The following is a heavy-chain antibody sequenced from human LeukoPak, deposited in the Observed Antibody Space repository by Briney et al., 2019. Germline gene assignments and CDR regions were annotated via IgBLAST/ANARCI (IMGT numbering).Heavy chain of an antibody. CDR1: GGSISSGGYY. V-gene: IGHV4-31*03. CDR3: AMADLYGDYYFDY. Sequence: SQTLSLTCTGSGGSISSGGYYWSWIRQHPGKGLEGIGYIYYSGSTNYNPSLKSRVTISVDTSKNQFSLKLSSVTAADTAVYYCAMADLYGDYYFDYSGQGTLVTVSS. J-gene: IGHJ4*02. CDR2: IYYSGST. D-gene: IGHD4-17*01.